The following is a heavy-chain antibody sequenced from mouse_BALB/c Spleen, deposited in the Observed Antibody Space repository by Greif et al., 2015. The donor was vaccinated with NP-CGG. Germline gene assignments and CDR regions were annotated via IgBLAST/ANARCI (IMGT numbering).Heavy chain of an antibody. V-gene: IGHV7-1*02. Sequence: DVKLVESGGGLVQPGGSLRLSCATSGFTFSDFYMEWVRQPPGKRLEWIAASRNKANDYTTEYSASVKGRFIVSRDTSQSILYLQMNALRAEYTAIYYCAREADYGNLAWFAYWGQGTLVTVSA. CDR3: AREADYGNLAWFAY. CDR2: SRNKANDYTT. J-gene: IGHJ3*01. D-gene: IGHD2-1*01. CDR1: GFTFSDFY.